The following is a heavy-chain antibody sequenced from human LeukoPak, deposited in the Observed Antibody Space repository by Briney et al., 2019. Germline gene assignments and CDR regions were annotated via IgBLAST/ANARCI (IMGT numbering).Heavy chain of an antibody. V-gene: IGHV3-15*01. CDR2: IKSKTDGGTT. D-gene: IGHD5-18*01. J-gene: IGHJ4*02. Sequence: GGSLRLSCAASGFTFSNAWMSWVRQAPGKGLEWVGRIKSKTDGGTTDYAAPVKGRFTISRDDSKNTLYLQMNSLKTEDTAVYYCARSGYSNAWDFEYWGQGTLVTVSS. CDR3: ARSGYSNAWDFEY. CDR1: GFTFSNAW.